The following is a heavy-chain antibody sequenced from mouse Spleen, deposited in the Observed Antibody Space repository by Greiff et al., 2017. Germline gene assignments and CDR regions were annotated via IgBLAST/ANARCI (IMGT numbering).Heavy chain of an antibody. V-gene: IGHV2-4-1*01. J-gene: IGHJ2*01. CDR1: GFSLTNYA. CDR3: ARSSYYYDGSGLDY. D-gene: IGHD1-1*01. Sequence: QVQLKESGPGLVAPSQSLSITCTVSGFSLTNYAVHWVRQSPGKGLEWLGVIWSDGSTDYNAAFISRLSISKDNSKSQVFFKMNSLQADDTAIYYCARSSYYYDGSGLDYWGQGTTLTVSS. CDR2: IWSDGST.